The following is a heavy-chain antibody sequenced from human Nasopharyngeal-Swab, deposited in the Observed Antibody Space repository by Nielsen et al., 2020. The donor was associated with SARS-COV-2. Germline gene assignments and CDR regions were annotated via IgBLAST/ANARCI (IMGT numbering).Heavy chain of an antibody. CDR1: GFSVTSHG. CDR3: HLSSGYDGYINY. V-gene: IGHV3-33*01. J-gene: IGHJ4*02. CDR2: IWYDGTNK. D-gene: IGHD3-22*01. Sequence: GESLKISCKASGFSVTSHGMHWVRQAPGKGLEWAAVIWYDGTNKFYADSVKGRFTISRDNSKNTLYLQMNSLRAEDTAMYYCHLSSGYDGYINYWGQGTLVTVSS.